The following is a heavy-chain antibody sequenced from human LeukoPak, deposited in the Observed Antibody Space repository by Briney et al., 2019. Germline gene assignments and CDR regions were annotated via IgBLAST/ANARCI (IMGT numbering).Heavy chain of an antibody. J-gene: IGHJ5*02. CDR1: GFTFSGSA. CDR3: TRDSGTYHWFDP. V-gene: IGHV3-73*01. D-gene: IGHD1-26*01. CDR2: IDKKDKGYATAT. Sequence: GGSAKLSCAASGFTFSGSAIHWVRQSSGKGLEWVGQIDKKDKGYATATAYAASVKGRFTISRDDSINTAYLQMKSLKTEDTALYYCTRDSGTYHWFDPWGQGTLVTVSS.